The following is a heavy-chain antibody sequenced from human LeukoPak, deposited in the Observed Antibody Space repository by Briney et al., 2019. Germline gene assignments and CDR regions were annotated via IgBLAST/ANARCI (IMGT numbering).Heavy chain of an antibody. D-gene: IGHD1-26*01. CDR1: GGTFISYA. J-gene: IGHJ4*02. Sequence: ASVKVSCKASGGTFISYAISWVRQAPGQGLEWMGRIIPILGIANYAQKFQGRVTITADKSTSTAYMELSSLRSEDTAVYYCARDHVGSGSYYANDYWGQGTLVTVSS. CDR3: ARDHVGSGSYYANDY. V-gene: IGHV1-69*04. CDR2: IIPILGIA.